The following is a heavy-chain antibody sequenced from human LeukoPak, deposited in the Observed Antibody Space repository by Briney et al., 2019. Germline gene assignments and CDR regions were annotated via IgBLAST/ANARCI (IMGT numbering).Heavy chain of an antibody. J-gene: IGHJ4*02. CDR1: DGSISSYY. V-gene: IGHV4-4*07. Sequence: SETLSLTCTVSDGSISSYYWSWIRQPAGKGLEWIGRIYSTGSTNYNPSLKSRVTMSVDTSKNQFSLRLRSVTAADTAVYYCARQIASAGTAGFDFWGQGALVTVSS. D-gene: IGHD6-13*01. CDR2: IYSTGST. CDR3: ARQIASAGTAGFDF.